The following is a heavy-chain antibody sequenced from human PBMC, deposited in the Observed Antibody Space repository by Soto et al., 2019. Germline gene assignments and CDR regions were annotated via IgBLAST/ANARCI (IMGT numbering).Heavy chain of an antibody. D-gene: IGHD5-18*01. CDR1: GGSIRSGGYY. CDR2: IYYSGNT. V-gene: IGHV4-31*03. Sequence: SETLSLTCTVSGGSIRSGGYYWSWVRQNPRRGLEWIGNIYYSGNTYYNPSLKSRLTISVDTSKNQFSLNLSSVTAADTAIYYCARDRLMATAGTARHYFGLDVWGQGTTVTVSS. CDR3: ARDRLMATAGTARHYFGLDV. J-gene: IGHJ6*02.